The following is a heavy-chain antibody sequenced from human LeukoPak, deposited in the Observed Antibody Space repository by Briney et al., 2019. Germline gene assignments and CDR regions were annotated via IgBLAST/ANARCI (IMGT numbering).Heavy chain of an antibody. CDR2: IYHNGST. V-gene: IGHV4-38-2*02. CDR3: ASGPYYDFWSGYYKDYYYMDV. Sequence: SETPFPPFTVSGFSINNGFYLGWIRQPPGKGPGWVWGIYHNGSTYYNPSLKSRVTISVDTSKNQFSLKLSSVTAADTAVYYCASGPYYDFWSGYYKDYYYMDVWGKGTTVTVSS. CDR1: GFSINNGFY. J-gene: IGHJ6*03. D-gene: IGHD3-3*01.